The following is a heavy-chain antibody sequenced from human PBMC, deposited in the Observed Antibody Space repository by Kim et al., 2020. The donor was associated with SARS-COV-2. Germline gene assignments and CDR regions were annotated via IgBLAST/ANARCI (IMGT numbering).Heavy chain of an antibody. CDR3: AVFPRAYGSGLH. J-gene: IGHJ4*02. Sequence: SETLSLTCAVSGGSISSSNWWSWVRQPPGKGLEWIGEIYHSGSTNYNPSLKSRVTISVDKSKNQFSLKLSSVTAADTAVYYCAVFPRAYGSGLHWGQGTLVTVSS. D-gene: IGHD3-10*01. CDR2: IYHSGST. V-gene: IGHV4-4*02. CDR1: GGSISSSNW.